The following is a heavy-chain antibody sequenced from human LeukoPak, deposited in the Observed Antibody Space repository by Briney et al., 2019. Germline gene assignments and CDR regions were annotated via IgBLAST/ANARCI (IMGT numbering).Heavy chain of an antibody. J-gene: IGHJ4*02. D-gene: IGHD3-22*01. CDR1: GFSFGAYS. CDR3: AKDIYYDSSGYRGYFDY. Sequence: PGGSLRLSCAASGFSFGAYSMNWVRQAPGKGLEWVAVMSYDGSNKYYVDSVKGRFTVSRDNSKNTLYLQMNSLRAEDTAVYYCAKDIYYDSSGYRGYFDYWGQGTLVTVSS. V-gene: IGHV3-30*18. CDR2: MSYDGSNK.